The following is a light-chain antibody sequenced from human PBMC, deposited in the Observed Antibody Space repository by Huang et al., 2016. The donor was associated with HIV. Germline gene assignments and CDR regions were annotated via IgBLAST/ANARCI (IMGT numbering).Light chain of an antibody. V-gene: IGKV3-15*01. J-gene: IGKJ3*01. CDR3: QQYNKWPRT. CDR2: DAS. Sequence: EIVMTQSPATLSVSPGERATLSCRASQSVSRNLAWFQQKPGQAPRLLIYDASTRATGIPTRFSGSGSETDFTLTISSLQSEDFVVYYCQQYNKWPRTFGPGTKVDFK. CDR1: QSVSRN.